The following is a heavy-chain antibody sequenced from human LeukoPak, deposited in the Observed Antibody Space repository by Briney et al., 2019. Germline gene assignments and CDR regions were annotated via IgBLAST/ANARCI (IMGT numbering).Heavy chain of an antibody. D-gene: IGHD5-18*01. CDR2: ISYDGSNK. CDR3: ARDNMQWWDTAMGHGDY. CDR1: GFTFSSYA. V-gene: IGHV3-30*04. J-gene: IGHJ4*02. Sequence: GGSLRLSCAASGFTFSSYAMHWVRQAPGKGLEWVAVISYDGSNKYYADSVKGRFTISRDNSKNTLYLQMNSLRAEDTAVNYCARDNMQWWDTAMGHGDYWGQGTLVTVSS.